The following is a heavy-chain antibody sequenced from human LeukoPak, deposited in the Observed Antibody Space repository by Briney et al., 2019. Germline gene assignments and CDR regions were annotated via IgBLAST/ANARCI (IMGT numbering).Heavy chain of an antibody. V-gene: IGHV4-38-2*02. CDR2: IYHSGST. CDR1: GYSIRSGYY. D-gene: IGHD3-10*01. CDR3: ATSYYYYGSNNWFDP. Sequence: PSETLSLTCSVSGYSIRSGYYWGWIRQPPGKGLEWIGSIYHSGSTFYNPSLESRVTISVDTSNNQFSLKLSSVTAADTAVYYCATSYYYYGSNNWFDPWGQGTLVTVSS. J-gene: IGHJ5*02.